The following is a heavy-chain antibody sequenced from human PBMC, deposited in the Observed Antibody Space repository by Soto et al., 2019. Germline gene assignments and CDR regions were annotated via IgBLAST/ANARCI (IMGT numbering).Heavy chain of an antibody. CDR1: GDSISSAYYY. J-gene: IGHJ6*02. CDR2: TFYSGTT. CDR3: ARDLWVEPELYYYGMDV. V-gene: IGHV4-30-4*01. Sequence: TLALTCTVSGDSISSAYYYWSWIRQTPGKGLEWIGHTFYSGTTYYNPSLKSRLTISVDTSKNHFSLRLTSVTAADTAVYYCARDLWVEPELYYYGMDVWGQGTTVTVSS. D-gene: IGHD1-1*01.